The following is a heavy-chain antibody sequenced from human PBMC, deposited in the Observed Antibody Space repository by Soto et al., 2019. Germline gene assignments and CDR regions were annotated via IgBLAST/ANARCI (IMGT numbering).Heavy chain of an antibody. CDR1: GFSLSTSGVG. D-gene: IGHD3-22*01. CDR2: IYWDDDE. V-gene: IGHV2-5*02. J-gene: IGHJ4*02. CDR3: VHPYSDSSSYYGYFDY. Sequence: QITLKESGPTLVKPTQTLTLTCTFSGFSLSTSGVGVGWIRQPPGKALEGLALIYWDDDERYSPSLKSRLTITKDTSKKQVVLTMTTMDPVDTATSYCVHPYSDSSSYYGYFDYWGQGTLVTVSS.